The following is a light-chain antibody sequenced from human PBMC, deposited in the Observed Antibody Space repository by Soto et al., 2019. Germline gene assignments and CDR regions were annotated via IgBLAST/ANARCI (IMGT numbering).Light chain of an antibody. CDR1: HSISTS. CDR2: EAS. Sequence: THITPSPSTLSASVGDRVPITCRASHSISTSLAWYQQKPGKAPKVLIYEASNLQRGVPTRFSGGGFGTDFTLTISSVQPDDFATYYCQQYDSYWTFGQGTKVEIK. V-gene: IGKV1-5*03. J-gene: IGKJ1*01. CDR3: QQYDSYWT.